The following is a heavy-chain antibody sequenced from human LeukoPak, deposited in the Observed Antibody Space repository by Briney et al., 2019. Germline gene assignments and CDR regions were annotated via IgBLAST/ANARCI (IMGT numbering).Heavy chain of an antibody. J-gene: IGHJ1*01. CDR3: AIGSGYYDSSGYYLN. CDR2: INSDGSST. CDR1: GFTFSTYW. V-gene: IGHV3-74*01. D-gene: IGHD3-22*01. Sequence: GGSLRLSCAASGFTFSTYWMHWVRQAPGKGLVWVSRINSDGSSTSYADSVKGRFTISRHNSKNTLYLQMNSLRAEDTAVYYCAIGSGYYDSSGYYLNWGQGTLVTVSS.